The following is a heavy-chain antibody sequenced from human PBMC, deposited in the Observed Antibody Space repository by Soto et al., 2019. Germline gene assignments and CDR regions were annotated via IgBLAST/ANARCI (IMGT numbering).Heavy chain of an antibody. V-gene: IGHV1-18*04. D-gene: IGHD3-10*01. CDR2: LSAYNGNT. J-gene: IGHJ6*02. CDR3: ARETYYYGSGSYYTRDYYYYGMDV. CDR1: GYTGPSYG. Sequence: ASGKVSCKASGYTGPSYGISWWQQAPRQYLIWTXLLSAYNGNTNYAQKLQGRVTMTTDTSTSTAYMELRSLRSDDTAVYYCARETYYYGSGSYYTRDYYYYGMDVWGQGTTVTGSS.